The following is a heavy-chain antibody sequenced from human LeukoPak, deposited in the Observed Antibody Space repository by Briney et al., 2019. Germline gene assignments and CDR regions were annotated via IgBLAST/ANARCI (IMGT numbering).Heavy chain of an antibody. J-gene: IGHJ4*02. Sequence: GGSLRLSCAASGFTFSSYWMHWVRQGPGKGLVWVSRINSDGSTTIYADSVKGRFTISRDNAKNTLYLQMNSLRAEDTAVYYCAREAYSSDWYGPDYWGQGTLVTVSA. CDR2: INSDGSTT. CDR3: AREAYSSDWYGPDY. V-gene: IGHV3-74*01. D-gene: IGHD6-13*01. CDR1: GFTFSSYW.